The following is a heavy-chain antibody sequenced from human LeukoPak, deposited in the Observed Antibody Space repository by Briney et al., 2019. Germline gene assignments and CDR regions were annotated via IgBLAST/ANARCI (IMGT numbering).Heavy chain of an antibody. V-gene: IGHV1-2*02. J-gene: IGHJ4*02. CDR1: GYTFSGYY. CDR2: INPSSGGT. Sequence: ASAKVSCKASGYTFSGYYIHWVRQAPGQGLEWMGWINPSSGGTNYAQKFQGRITMTRDTSITTAYMELDSLRSDDTAVYYCARVRGSGYWGQGTLVTVSS. D-gene: IGHD3-10*01. CDR3: ARVRGSGY.